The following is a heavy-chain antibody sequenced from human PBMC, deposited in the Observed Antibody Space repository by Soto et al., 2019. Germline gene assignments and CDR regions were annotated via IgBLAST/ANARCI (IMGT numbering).Heavy chain of an antibody. CDR3: ARDRDPDFWGSYRGGDAFDI. CDR1: GYTFTGYY. J-gene: IGHJ3*02. Sequence: ASVKVSCKASGYTFTGYYMHWVRQAPGQGLEWMGWINPNSGGTNYAQKFQGWVTMTRDTSISTAYMELSRLRSDDTAVYYCARDRDPDFWGSYRGGDAFDIWGQGTMVTVSS. V-gene: IGHV1-2*04. CDR2: INPNSGGT. D-gene: IGHD3-16*02.